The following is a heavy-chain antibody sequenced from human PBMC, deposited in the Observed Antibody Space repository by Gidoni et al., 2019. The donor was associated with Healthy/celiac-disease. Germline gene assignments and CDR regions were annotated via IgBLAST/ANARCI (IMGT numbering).Heavy chain of an antibody. D-gene: IGHD3-16*01. CDR3: ARVRGFSKLAY. CDR1: GGPISSGGYY. J-gene: IGHJ4*02. V-gene: IGHV4-31*03. Sequence: QVQLQEAGPGLVKPSQTRSITCTVSGGPISSGGYYWSWIRQHPGKGLEWIGYSDYSGSTYSPPSLKSRVTISVDTSQTQFSLKLSSVPAADTAVYSCARVRGFSKLAYWGQGTLVPVSS. CDR2: SDYSGST.